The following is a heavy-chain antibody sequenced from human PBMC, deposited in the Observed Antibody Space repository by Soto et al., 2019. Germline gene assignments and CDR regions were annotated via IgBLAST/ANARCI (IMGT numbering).Heavy chain of an antibody. J-gene: IGHJ4*02. Sequence: QVQSVESGGGVVQPGRSLRLSCAASGFTFSTYGMHWVRQAPGKGLEWVAVVFHDGRYKYYIDSVKGRFTISRDNSKNTLFLQMDSLRVEDTAVYYCARDISSSFFDYWGQGTLVTVSS. CDR1: GFTFSTYG. D-gene: IGHD6-13*01. V-gene: IGHV3-33*01. CDR2: VFHDGRYK. CDR3: ARDISSSFFDY.